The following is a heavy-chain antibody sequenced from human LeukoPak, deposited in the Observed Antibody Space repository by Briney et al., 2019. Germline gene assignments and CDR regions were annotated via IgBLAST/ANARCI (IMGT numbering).Heavy chain of an antibody. J-gene: IGHJ4*02. Sequence: GGSLRLSCVASGLTFSSYAMSWVRQAPGKGLEWVSTISVSGGSTYYADSVMGRFTISRDNSKNTLYLQMNSLRAEDTAVYYCAPYCSGGSCYRYWGQGTLVTVSS. V-gene: IGHV3-23*01. CDR3: APYCSGGSCYRY. CDR1: GLTFSSYA. CDR2: ISVSGGST. D-gene: IGHD2-15*01.